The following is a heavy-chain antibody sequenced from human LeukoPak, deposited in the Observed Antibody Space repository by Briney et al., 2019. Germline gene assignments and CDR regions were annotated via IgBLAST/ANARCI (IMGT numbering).Heavy chain of an antibody. CDR1: GYTLTELS. D-gene: IGHD6-19*01. J-gene: IGHJ3*02. V-gene: IGHV1-24*01. CDR2: FDPEDGET. Sequence: ASVKVSCKVPGYTLTELSMHWVRQAPGKGLEWMGGFDPEDGETIYAQKFQGRVTMTEDTSTDTAYMELSSLRSEDTAVYYCARGQYSSGSGAFDIWGQGTMVTVSS. CDR3: ARGQYSSGSGAFDI.